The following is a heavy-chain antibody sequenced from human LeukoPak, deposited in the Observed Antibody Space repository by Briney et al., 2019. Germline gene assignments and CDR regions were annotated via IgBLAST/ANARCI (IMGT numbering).Heavy chain of an antibody. V-gene: IGHV3-7*01. J-gene: IGHJ4*02. CDR3: AREGYDFWSGYYYYYFDY. Sequence: GGSLRLSCTVSGFTTHYWLKRVRQSPGKGLEWVATIDRDGRVQHYVDSVEGRFTISRDNAKNSLYLQMNSLRAEDTAVYYCAREGYDFWSGYYYYYFDYWGQGTLVPVSS. CDR1: GFTTHYW. CDR2: IDRDGRVQ. D-gene: IGHD3-3*01.